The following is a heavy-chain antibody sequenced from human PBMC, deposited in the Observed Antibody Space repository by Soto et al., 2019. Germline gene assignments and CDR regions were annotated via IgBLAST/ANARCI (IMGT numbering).Heavy chain of an antibody. D-gene: IGHD4-17*01. Sequence: EVQLVESGGGLVQPGGSLRLSCAASGFTFSSYAMHWVRQAPGKGLEYVSAISSNGGSTYYANSVKGRFTISRDNSKNTLYLQMGSLRAEDMAVYYCARDGLRHYAFDIWVQGTMVTVSS. J-gene: IGHJ3*02. CDR2: ISSNGGST. CDR3: ARDGLRHYAFDI. CDR1: GFTFSSYA. V-gene: IGHV3-64*01.